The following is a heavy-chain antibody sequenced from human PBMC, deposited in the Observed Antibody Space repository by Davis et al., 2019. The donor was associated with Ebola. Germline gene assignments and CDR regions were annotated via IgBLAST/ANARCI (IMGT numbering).Heavy chain of an antibody. CDR1: GGTFSSYA. J-gene: IGHJ4*02. CDR3: AKGARYDMLTGYRD. V-gene: IGHV1-69*13. CDR2: IIPIFGTA. D-gene: IGHD3-9*01. Sequence: SVKVSCKASGGTFSSYAISWVRQAPGQGLEWMGGIIPIFGTANYAQKFQGRVTITADESTSTAYMELSSLRSEDTAVYYCAKGARYDMLTGYRDWGQGTLVTVSS.